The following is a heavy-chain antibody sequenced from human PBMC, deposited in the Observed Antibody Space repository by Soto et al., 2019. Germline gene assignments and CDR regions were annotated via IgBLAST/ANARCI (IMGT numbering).Heavy chain of an antibody. CDR3: ARAGLDIVVVPAAMLYYYYGMDV. V-gene: IGHV4-4*02. CDR2: IYHSGST. D-gene: IGHD2-2*03. J-gene: IGHJ6*02. Sequence: PSETLSLTCAVSGGSISSSNWWSWVRQPPGKGLEWIGEIYHSGSTNYNPSLKSRVTISVDTSKNQFSLKLSSVTAADTAVYYCARAGLDIVVVPAAMLYYYYGMDVWGQGTTVTVSS. CDR1: GGSISSSNW.